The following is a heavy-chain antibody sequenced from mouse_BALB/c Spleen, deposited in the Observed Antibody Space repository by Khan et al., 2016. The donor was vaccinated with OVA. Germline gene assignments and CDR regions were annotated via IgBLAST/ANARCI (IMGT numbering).Heavy chain of an antibody. V-gene: IGHV1-69*02. CDR3: VRSIHSGSSAGFAH. Sequence: QVQLQQSGAELVKPGASVKLSCKASGYPLTSYWLHWVKQRPGQGLEWIGEIDPSDSYTNYNQKFKGKATVTVDKSSSTTYMQLSSLTSEDSAVSYGVRSIHSGSSAGFAHWGQGTPVTVSA. CDR1: GYPLTSYW. D-gene: IGHD1-1*01. J-gene: IGHJ3*01. CDR2: IDPSDSYT.